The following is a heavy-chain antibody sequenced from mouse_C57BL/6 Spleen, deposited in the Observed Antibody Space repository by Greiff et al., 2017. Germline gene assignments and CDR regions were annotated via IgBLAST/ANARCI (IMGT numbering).Heavy chain of an antibody. V-gene: IGHV1-61*01. CDR2: IYPSDSET. J-gene: IGHJ1*03. Sequence: QVQLQQPGAELVRPGSSVKLSCKASGYTFTSYWMDWVKQRPGQGLEWIGNIYPSDSETHYNQKFKDKATLTVDKSSSTAYMQLSSLTSEDSAVYYCARRYGPGYFDVWGTGTTVTVSS. D-gene: IGHD2-14*01. CDR3: ARRYGPGYFDV. CDR1: GYTFTSYW.